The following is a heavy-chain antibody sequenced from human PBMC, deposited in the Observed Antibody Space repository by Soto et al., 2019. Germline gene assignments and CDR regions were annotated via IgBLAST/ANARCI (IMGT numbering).Heavy chain of an antibody. V-gene: IGHV4-59*01. Sequence: SEILSLTCTVSGGSISSYYWSWIRQPPGKGLEWIGYIYNSGSINYNPSLKSRVTISLDTSKNQFSLKLSSVTAADTAVYYCARLLFGAANWFDPWGQGTLVTVSS. J-gene: IGHJ5*02. CDR3: ARLLFGAANWFDP. CDR2: IYNSGSI. CDR1: GGSISSYY. D-gene: IGHD3-10*01.